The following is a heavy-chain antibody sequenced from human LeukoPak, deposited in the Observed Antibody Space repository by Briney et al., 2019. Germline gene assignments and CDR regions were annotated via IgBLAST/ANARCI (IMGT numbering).Heavy chain of an antibody. CDR1: GYTLTELS. J-gene: IGHJ5*02. V-gene: IGHV1-24*01. CDR3: ATLVWFGEFVASFDP. CDR2: FDPEDGET. D-gene: IGHD3-10*01. Sequence: GASVKVSCKVSGYTLTELSMHWVRQAPGKGLEWMGGFDPEDGETIYAQKFQGRVTMTEDTSTDTAYMELSSLRSEDTAVYYCATLVWFGEFVASFDPWGQGTLVTVSS.